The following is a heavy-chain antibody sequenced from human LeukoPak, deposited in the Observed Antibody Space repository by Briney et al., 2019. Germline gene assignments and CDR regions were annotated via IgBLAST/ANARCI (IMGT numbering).Heavy chain of an antibody. Sequence: PGGSLRLSCAASGFTFNGYAMSWVRQAPGKGLEWVSAISGSGGSTYYADSVKGRFTISRDNSKNTVYLQMNSTRAEDTAVYYCAKDTRSGYYDSHFDYWDQGTLVTVSS. CDR3: AKDTRSGYYDSHFDY. V-gene: IGHV3-23*01. J-gene: IGHJ4*02. CDR2: ISGSGGST. CDR1: GFTFNGYA. D-gene: IGHD3-3*01.